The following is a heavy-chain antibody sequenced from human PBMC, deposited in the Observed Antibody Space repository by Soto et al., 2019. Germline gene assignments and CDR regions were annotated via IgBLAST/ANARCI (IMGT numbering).Heavy chain of an antibody. Sequence: ASVKVSCKASGHTFTGHHMHWVLQAPGQGLGWMGLIDLDIGDTKYAQKFQGRVTSTSDTSITTAYMELRGLRSDDTAVYYCALEPTGTAGFDYWGQGTLVTVSS. CDR1: GHTFTGHH. V-gene: IGHV1-2*02. J-gene: IGHJ4*02. CDR3: ALEPTGTAGFDY. D-gene: IGHD2-21*02. CDR2: IDLDIGDT.